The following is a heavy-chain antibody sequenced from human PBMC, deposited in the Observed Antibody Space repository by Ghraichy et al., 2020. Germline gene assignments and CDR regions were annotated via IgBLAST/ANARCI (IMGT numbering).Heavy chain of an antibody. CDR2: INHSGST. CDR3: ARRYYDGSDYYFQDYYYYPGMDV. V-gene: IGHV4-34*01. Sequence: SETLSLTCAVYDGSFSSYYWTWIRQPPGKGLEWIGEINHSGSTNYNPSLKSRVTISVDTSKNQFSLKLSSVTAADTAVYYCARRYYDGSDYYFQDYYYYPGMDVWGQGTTVTVSS. J-gene: IGHJ6*02. CDR1: DGSFSSYY. D-gene: IGHD3-22*01.